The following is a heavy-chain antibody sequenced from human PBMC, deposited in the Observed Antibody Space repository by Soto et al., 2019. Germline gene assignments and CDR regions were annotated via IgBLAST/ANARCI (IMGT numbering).Heavy chain of an antibody. D-gene: IGHD2-15*01. V-gene: IGHV2-5*02. CDR3: AHRAVLCSGGTCYSHPFDS. Sequence: QITLKESGPTLVKPTQTLTLTCTFSGFSFNTTGVGVGWIRQPPGKALEWLAIIYWDDDKRYSPSLKSRITITKDTSKNQVVLTVTNMDPVDTATYFCAHRAVLCSGGTCYSHPFDSWGQGTLVTVSS. CDR1: GFSFNTTGVG. CDR2: IYWDDDK. J-gene: IGHJ4*02.